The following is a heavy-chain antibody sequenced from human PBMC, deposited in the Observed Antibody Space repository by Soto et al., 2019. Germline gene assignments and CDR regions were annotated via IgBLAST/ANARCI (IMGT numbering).Heavy chain of an antibody. J-gene: IGHJ6*04. CDR3: AHYTTDTYFDV. V-gene: IGHV2-5*02. Sequence: QITLKESSPTLVKPTQTHTLTCSFSGFSLYTGGVGVGWIRQPPGKALEWLALLYWDDTRRYNPSLKNTLTIAKDTSENQVVLTVTDMGPVDTGTYFCAHYTTDTYFDVWGKGATVTVSS. D-gene: IGHD1-1*01. CDR1: GFSLYTGGVG. CDR2: LYWDDTR.